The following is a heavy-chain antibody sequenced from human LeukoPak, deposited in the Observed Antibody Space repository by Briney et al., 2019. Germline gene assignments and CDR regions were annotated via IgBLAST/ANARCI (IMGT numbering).Heavy chain of an antibody. CDR2: IYYSGST. D-gene: IGHD4-17*01. V-gene: IGHV4-31*03. CDR1: GGSISSGGYY. CDR3: ATTVTTPKYFQH. J-gene: IGHJ1*01. Sequence: PSQTLSLTCTVSGGSISSGGYYWSWIRQHPGKGLEWIGYIYYSGSTYYNPSLKSRVTISVDTSKNQFSLKLSSVTAADTAVYYCATTVTTPKYFQHWGQGTLVTVSS.